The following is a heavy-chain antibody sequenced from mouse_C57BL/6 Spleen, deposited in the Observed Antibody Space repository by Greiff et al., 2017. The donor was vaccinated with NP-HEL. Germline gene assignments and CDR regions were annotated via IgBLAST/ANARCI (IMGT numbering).Heavy chain of an antibody. CDR1: GYTFTDYY. Sequence: EVQLQQSGPELVKPGASVKISCKASGYTFTDYYMNWVKQSHGKSLEWIGDINPNNGGTSYNQKFKGKATLTVDKSSSTAYMELRSLTSEDSAVYYCADTAQATYYAMDYWGQGTSVTVSS. J-gene: IGHJ4*01. V-gene: IGHV1-26*01. D-gene: IGHD3-2*02. CDR3: ADTAQATYYAMDY. CDR2: INPNNGGT.